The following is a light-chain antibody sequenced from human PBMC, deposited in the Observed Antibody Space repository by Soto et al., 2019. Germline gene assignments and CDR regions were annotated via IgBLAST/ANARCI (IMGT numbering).Light chain of an antibody. J-gene: IGLJ1*01. CDR1: SSNIGAGYE. V-gene: IGLV1-40*01. Sequence: QSALTQPPSVSGAPGQRVTISCTGSSSNIGAGYEVHWFQQLPGTAPKLLIYGNTNRPSGVPDRFSGSKSDTSASLAITGLQPEDEADYYCQSYDSSLSVIYVFGTGTKVTVL. CDR3: QSYDSSLSVIYV. CDR2: GNT.